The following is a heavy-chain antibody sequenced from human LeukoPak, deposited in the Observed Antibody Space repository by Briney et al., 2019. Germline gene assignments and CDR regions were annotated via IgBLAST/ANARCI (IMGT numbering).Heavy chain of an antibody. CDR3: TSHGDYGDYRDAFDI. CDR1: GYSFTSFW. Sequence: PGEPLNFSCQASGYSFTSFWIGWVRQMPGKGQAWMGIIYPGASHTRYSASLQCQGNVSVDKAISTAYLQWSSLKASDTARYYCTSHGDYGDYRDAFDICGEGTMVTVSS. V-gene: IGHV5-51*01. D-gene: IGHD4-17*01. J-gene: IGHJ3*02. CDR2: IYPGASHT.